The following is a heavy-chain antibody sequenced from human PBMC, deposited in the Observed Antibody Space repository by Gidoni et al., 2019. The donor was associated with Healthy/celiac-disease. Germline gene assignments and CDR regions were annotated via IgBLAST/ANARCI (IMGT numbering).Heavy chain of an antibody. CDR3: AKVDRQYQLLTLFDY. CDR1: GCTFSSYG. CDR2: ISYDGSNK. V-gene: IGHV3-30*18. J-gene: IGHJ4*02. Sequence: QVQLVESGGGVVQPGRSLRLSCAASGCTFSSYGMHWVRQAPGKGLEWVAVISYDGSNKYYADSLKGRFTISRDNSKNTLYLQMNSLRAEDTAVYYCAKVDRQYQLLTLFDYWGQGTLVTVSS. D-gene: IGHD2-2*01.